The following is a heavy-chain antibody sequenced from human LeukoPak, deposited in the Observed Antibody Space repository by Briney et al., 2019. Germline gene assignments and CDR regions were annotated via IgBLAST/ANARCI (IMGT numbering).Heavy chain of an antibody. V-gene: IGHV3-21*06. D-gene: IGHD1-1*01. CDR2: ISSSSNI. CDR3: ARATSFDL. J-gene: IGHJ2*01. Sequence: PGGSLRLSCAVSGFTFSSFNMNWVRQAPGKGLEWVSFISSSSNIYYADSVKGRFTISRDNAKNSLYLQMNSLRAEDTGVYYCARATSFDLWGRGTLVTVSS. CDR1: GFTFSSFN.